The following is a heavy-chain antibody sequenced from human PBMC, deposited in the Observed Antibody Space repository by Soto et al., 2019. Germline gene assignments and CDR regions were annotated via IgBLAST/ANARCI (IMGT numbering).Heavy chain of an antibody. D-gene: IGHD1-26*01. Sequence: PSETLSLTCTVSGGSVSSGSYYWSWIRQPPGKGLEWIGYIYYSGSTNYNPSLKSRVTISVDTSKNQFSLKLSSVTAADTAVYYCASGSYFQKRWFDPWGQGTLVTVSS. J-gene: IGHJ5*02. CDR1: GGSVSSGSYY. CDR3: ASGSYFQKRWFDP. V-gene: IGHV4-61*01. CDR2: IYYSGST.